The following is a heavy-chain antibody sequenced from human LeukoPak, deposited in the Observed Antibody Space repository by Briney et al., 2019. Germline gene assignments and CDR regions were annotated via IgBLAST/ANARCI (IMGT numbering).Heavy chain of an antibody. CDR2: IYYSGST. Sequence: GSLRLSCAGSGFSFGSYPMSWVRQAPGKGLEWIGSIYYSGSTYYNPSLKSRVTISVDTSKNQFSLKLSSVTAADTAVYYCARLGDSSGYSVDYWGQGTLVTVSS. V-gene: IGHV4-39*01. D-gene: IGHD3-22*01. CDR3: ARLGDSSGYSVDY. J-gene: IGHJ4*02. CDR1: GFSFGSYP.